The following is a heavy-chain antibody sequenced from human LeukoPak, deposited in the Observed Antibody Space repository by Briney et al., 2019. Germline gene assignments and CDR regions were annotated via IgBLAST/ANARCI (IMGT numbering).Heavy chain of an antibody. V-gene: IGHV3-23*01. CDR2: ISGGGNT. D-gene: IGHD3-10*01. J-gene: IGHJ4*02. CDR1: VFTFSSYA. Sequence: PGGSLRLSCAASVFTFSSYAMSWVRQAPGEGLEWVSAISGGGNTYYADSVKGRFTISRDNSKNTLYLQMISLRAEDTAVYYCARGIWFGELSTFDYWGQGTLVTVSS. CDR3: ARGIWFGELSTFDY.